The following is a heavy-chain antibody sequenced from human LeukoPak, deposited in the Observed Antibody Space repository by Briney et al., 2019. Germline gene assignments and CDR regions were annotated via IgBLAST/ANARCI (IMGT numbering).Heavy chain of an antibody. Sequence: GGSLRLSCAASGFTFSDYYMSWIRQAPGKGLEWVSYISSRSSYTNYADSVKGRFTISRDNSKNTLYLQMNSLRAEDTAVYYCARDMSLYYYDSSGYNDAFDIWGQGTMVTVSS. CDR1: GFTFSDYY. D-gene: IGHD3-22*01. CDR3: ARDMSLYYYDSSGYNDAFDI. J-gene: IGHJ3*02. V-gene: IGHV3-11*05. CDR2: ISSRSSYT.